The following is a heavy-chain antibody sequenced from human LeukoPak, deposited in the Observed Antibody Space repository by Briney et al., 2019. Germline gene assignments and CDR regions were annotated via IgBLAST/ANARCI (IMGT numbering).Heavy chain of an antibody. V-gene: IGHV1-46*01. CDR2: INPSGGST. J-gene: IGHJ4*02. CDR1: GYTFTSYY. Sequence: GASVKVSCTASGYTFTSYYMHWVRQAPGQGLEWMGIINPSGGSTSYAQKFQGRVTMTRDTSTSTVYMELSSLRSEDTAVYYCARDRYSSGWYYFGDFDYWGQGTLVTVSS. D-gene: IGHD6-19*01. CDR3: ARDRYSSGWYYFGDFDY.